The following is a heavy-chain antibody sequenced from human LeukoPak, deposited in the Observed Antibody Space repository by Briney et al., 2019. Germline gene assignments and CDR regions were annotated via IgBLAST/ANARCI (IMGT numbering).Heavy chain of an antibody. V-gene: IGHV3-11*01. CDR3: AKADFHYYDSSGNPFDY. Sequence: GGSLRLSCAASGFTFSDYYMSWIRQAPGKGLEWVSYISSSGNTIYYADSVKGRFTISRDNSKNTLYLQMNSLRAEDTAVYYCAKADFHYYDSSGNPFDYWGQGTLVTVSS. D-gene: IGHD3-22*01. J-gene: IGHJ4*02. CDR1: GFTFSDYY. CDR2: ISSSGNTI.